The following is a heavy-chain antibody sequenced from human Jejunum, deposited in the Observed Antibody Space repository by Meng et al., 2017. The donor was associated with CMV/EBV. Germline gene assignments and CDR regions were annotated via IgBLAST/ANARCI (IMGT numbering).Heavy chain of an antibody. CDR3: ARWGGEGSTSGFDF. J-gene: IGHJ4*02. D-gene: IGHD1-26*01. CDR1: GLTVDKYW. V-gene: IGHV3-7*03. CDR2: IKEDGSER. Sequence: GLTVDKYWMTWVRQAPGKGLEWVANIKEDGSERNYVDSVKGRFTVSRDNAKKSLSLEMNSLRVEDTAIYFCARWGGEGSTSGFDFWGQGALVTVSS.